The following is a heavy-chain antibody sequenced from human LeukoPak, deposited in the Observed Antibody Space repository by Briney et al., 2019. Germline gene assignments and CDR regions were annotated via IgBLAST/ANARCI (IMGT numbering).Heavy chain of an antibody. Sequence: PGGSLRLSCAASGFTFSSYGMHWVRQAPAKGLEWVAFIRYDGSNKYYADSVKGRFTISRDNSKNTLYLQMNSLRAEDTAVYYCAKNAHYCGGDCYSSGYFDLWGRGTLVTVSS. J-gene: IGHJ2*01. CDR3: AKNAHYCGGDCYSSGYFDL. CDR1: GFTFSSYG. CDR2: IRYDGSNK. V-gene: IGHV3-30*02. D-gene: IGHD2-21*02.